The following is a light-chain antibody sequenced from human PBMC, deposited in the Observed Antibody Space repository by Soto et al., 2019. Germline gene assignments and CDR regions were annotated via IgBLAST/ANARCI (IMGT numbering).Light chain of an antibody. J-gene: IGKJ1*01. V-gene: IGKV1-5*01. CDR3: QQYNSYSQT. CDR2: DAS. Sequence: DIRMTQSPSTLSASVGDRVTITCRASQSISSWFAWYQQKPGKAPKLLIYDASSLESGVPSRFSGSGSGTEFTLTISSLQPDDFATYYCQQYNSYSQTFGQGTKVEIK. CDR1: QSISSW.